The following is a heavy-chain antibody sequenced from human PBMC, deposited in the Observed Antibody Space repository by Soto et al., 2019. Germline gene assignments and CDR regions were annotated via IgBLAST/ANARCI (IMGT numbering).Heavy chain of an antibody. J-gene: IGHJ6*02. CDR3: ARGDREDILVVVGARPGEYGIDI. Sequence: QVQLVESGGGVVQPGGPLRLSCAASGFTFRNHAMHWVRQAPGKGLECLAVIAYDGSNAFYRDSVKGRFTISRDNFKNTLYLHMNGLRSEDTGVYYCARGDREDILVVVGARPGEYGIDIWGQGTTVTVSS. CDR2: IAYDGSNA. V-gene: IGHV3-30-3*01. CDR1: GFTFRNHA. D-gene: IGHD2-15*01.